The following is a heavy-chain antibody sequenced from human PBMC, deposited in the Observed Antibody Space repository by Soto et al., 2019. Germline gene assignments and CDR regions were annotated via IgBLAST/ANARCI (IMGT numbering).Heavy chain of an antibody. V-gene: IGHV4-38-2*01. CDR1: GYSISSGYY. CDR3: ARVGSTSGYRGQCWFDP. Sequence: PSETLSLTCAVSGYSISSGYYWGWIRQPPGKGLEWIGSIYHSGSTYYNPSLKSRVTISVDTSKNQFSLKLSSVTAADTAVYYCARVGSTSGYRGQCWFDPWGQGTLVTV. CDR2: IYHSGST. J-gene: IGHJ5*02. D-gene: IGHD2-2*01.